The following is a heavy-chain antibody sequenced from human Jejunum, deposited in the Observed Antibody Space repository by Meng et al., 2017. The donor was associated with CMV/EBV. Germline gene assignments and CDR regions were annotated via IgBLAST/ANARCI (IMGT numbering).Heavy chain of an antibody. CDR2: INPHSGAT. D-gene: IGHD6-19*01. V-gene: IGHV1-2*06. Sequence: QGQPMLSGAEVKKPGASVKVSCKASGYNFIAYYLHWVRQAPGQGLEYMGRINPHSGATIYAQRFQGRVTMTRDTSINTAYMDLSSLRSEDTAVYYCATGVADFEYWGQGTLVTVSS. CDR1: GYNFIAYY. CDR3: ATGVADFEY. J-gene: IGHJ4*02.